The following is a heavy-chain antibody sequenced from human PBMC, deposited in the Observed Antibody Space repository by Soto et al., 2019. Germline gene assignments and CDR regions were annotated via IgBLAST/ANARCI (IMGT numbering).Heavy chain of an antibody. V-gene: IGHV4-34*01. CDR1: GGSFSGYY. D-gene: IGHD2-2*01. CDR2: INHSGST. Sequence: PSETLSLTCAVYGGSFSGYYWSWIRQPPGKGLEWIGEINHSGSTNYNPSLKSRVTISVDTSKNQFSLKLSSVTAADTAVYYCARGLGYCSSTSCPKGWFDPWGQGTLVTVSS. CDR3: ARGLGYCSSTSCPKGWFDP. J-gene: IGHJ5*02.